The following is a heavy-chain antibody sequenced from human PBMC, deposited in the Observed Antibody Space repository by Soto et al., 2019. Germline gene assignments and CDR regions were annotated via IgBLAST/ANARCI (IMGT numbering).Heavy chain of an antibody. CDR2: IIPIFGTA. D-gene: IGHD1-7*01. Sequence: SVKVSCKASGGTFSSYAISWVRQAPGQGLEWMGGIIPIFGTANYAQKFQGRVTITADESTSTAYMELSSLRSEDPAVYYCARVLSGVTGTTPVGYWGQGTLVTSPQ. CDR1: GGTFSSYA. J-gene: IGHJ4*02. V-gene: IGHV1-69*13. CDR3: ARVLSGVTGTTPVGY.